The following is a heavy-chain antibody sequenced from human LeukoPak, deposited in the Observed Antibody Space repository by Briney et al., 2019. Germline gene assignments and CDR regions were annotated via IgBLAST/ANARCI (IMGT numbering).Heavy chain of an antibody. D-gene: IGHD1-26*01. J-gene: IGHJ6*03. Sequence: PSETLSLTCTVSGGSISSYYWSWIRQPPGKGLEWIGYIYYSGSTNYNSSLKSRVTISVDTSKNQFSLKLSSVTAADTAVYYCARGVGATLEYYYYYYMDVWGKGTTVTVSS. CDR1: GGSISSYY. CDR3: ARGVGATLEYYYYYYMDV. V-gene: IGHV4-59*01. CDR2: IYYSGST.